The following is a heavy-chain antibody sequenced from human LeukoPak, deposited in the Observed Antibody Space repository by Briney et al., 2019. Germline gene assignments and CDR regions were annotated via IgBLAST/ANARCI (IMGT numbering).Heavy chain of an antibody. D-gene: IGHD3-3*01. CDR3: ARESLWSGRADAFDI. J-gene: IGHJ3*02. V-gene: IGHV4-34*01. CDR1: GGSFTGYS. Sequence: SETLSLTCAVYGGSFTGYSWSWIRQPPGKGLEWIGEINHRGSTNYNPSLKSRVTISVDTSKNQFSLKLSSVTAADTAVYYCARESLWSGRADAFDIWGQGTMVTVSS. CDR2: INHRGST.